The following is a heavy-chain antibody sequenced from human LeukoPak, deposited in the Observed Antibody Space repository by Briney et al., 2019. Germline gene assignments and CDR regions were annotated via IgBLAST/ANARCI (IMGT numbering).Heavy chain of an antibody. J-gene: IGHJ4*02. D-gene: IGHD7-27*01. Sequence: GGSLRLSCAASGFIFSTYWMSWVRQAPGKGLEWVGRIKRKTDAGTTDYAAPVKGRFTISRDDSKNTLYLQMNSLKTEDTAVYYCTTGNWGPYWGQGTLVTVSS. CDR3: TTGNWGPY. V-gene: IGHV3-15*01. CDR2: IKRKTDAGTT. CDR1: GFIFSTYW.